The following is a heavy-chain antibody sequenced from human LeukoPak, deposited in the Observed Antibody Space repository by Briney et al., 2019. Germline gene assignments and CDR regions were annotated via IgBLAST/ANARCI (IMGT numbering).Heavy chain of an antibody. Sequence: SQTLSLTCAVSGGSISSGGYSWSWIRQPPGKGLEWIGYIYHSGSTYYNPSLKSRVTISVDTSKNQFSLKLSSVTAADTAVYYCAGGYSSSWLYYYGMDVWGQGTTVTVSS. CDR3: AGGYSSSWLYYYGMDV. D-gene: IGHD6-13*01. J-gene: IGHJ6*02. CDR1: GGSISSGGYS. V-gene: IGHV4-30-2*02. CDR2: IYHSGST.